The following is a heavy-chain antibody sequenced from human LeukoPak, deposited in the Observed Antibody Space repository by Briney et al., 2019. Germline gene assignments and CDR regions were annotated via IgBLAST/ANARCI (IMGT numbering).Heavy chain of an antibody. CDR2: ISHDGSNK. CDR3: ANHELGDSRDY. D-gene: IGHD7-27*01. V-gene: IGHV3-30*18. Sequence: GGSLRPSCAASGFTLSNSAMHWVRQAPGKGLEWAAVISHDGSNKYYADSVKGRFTISRDDSKNTLYLQMNSLRAEDTAVYYCANHELGDSRDYWGQGTLVTVSS. J-gene: IGHJ4*02. CDR1: GFTLSNSA.